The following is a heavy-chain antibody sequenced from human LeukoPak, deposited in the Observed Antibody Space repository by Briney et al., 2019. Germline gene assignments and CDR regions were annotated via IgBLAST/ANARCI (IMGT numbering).Heavy chain of an antibody. CDR2: INHSGST. D-gene: IGHD1-26*01. CDR3: ASLVTS. V-gene: IGHV4-34*01. Sequence: PSETPSLTCAVYGGSFSGYYWSWIRQPPGKGLEWIGEINHSGSTNYNPSLKSRVTISVDTSKNQFSLKLSSVTAADTAVYYCASLVTSWGQGTLITVSS. J-gene: IGHJ5*02. CDR1: GGSFSGYY.